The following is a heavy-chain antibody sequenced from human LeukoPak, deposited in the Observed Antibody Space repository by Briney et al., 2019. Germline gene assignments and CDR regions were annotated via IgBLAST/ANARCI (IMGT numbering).Heavy chain of an antibody. J-gene: IGHJ4*02. D-gene: IGHD2-21*01. CDR1: GFTFRSHA. Sequence: GGSLRLSCVGSGFTFRSHAMSWVRQAPEKGLEFVSGIYENGGTTYYADSVKGRFSISRDNSKNTLYLQMDSLRGEDTAVYYCAKDFRIGYFAHFDYWGQGALVTVSS. CDR3: AKDFRIGYFAHFDY. CDR2: IYENGGTT. V-gene: IGHV3-23*01.